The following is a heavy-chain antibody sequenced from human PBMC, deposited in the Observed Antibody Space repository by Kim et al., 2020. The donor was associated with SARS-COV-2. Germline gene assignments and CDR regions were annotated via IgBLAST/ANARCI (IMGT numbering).Heavy chain of an antibody. V-gene: IGHV4-34*13. D-gene: IGHD3-22*01. J-gene: IGHJ3*02. CDR3: ARGCDDSSGYQAFDI. Sequence: NPSLQSRVTISVDTSQNQFSLMLRSVTAADTAVYYCARGCDDSSGYQAFDIWGQGTMVTVSS.